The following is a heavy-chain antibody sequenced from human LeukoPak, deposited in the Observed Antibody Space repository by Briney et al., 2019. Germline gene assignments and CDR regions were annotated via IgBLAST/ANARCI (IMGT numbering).Heavy chain of an antibody. CDR2: ISTSSSYI. V-gene: IGHV3-21*01. Sequence: PGGSLRLSCAASGFTFSSYSMNWVRQAPGKGLEWVSSISTSSSYIYYADSVKGRFTISRDNAKNSLYLQMNSLRAEDMAVYYCARDKHSSGWYAGGYWGQGTLVTVSS. CDR1: GFTFSSYS. CDR3: ARDKHSSGWYAGGY. D-gene: IGHD6-19*01. J-gene: IGHJ4*02.